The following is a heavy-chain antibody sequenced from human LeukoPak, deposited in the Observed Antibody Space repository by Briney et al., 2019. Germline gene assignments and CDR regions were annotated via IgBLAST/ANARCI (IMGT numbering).Heavy chain of an antibody. Sequence: PSETLSLTCAVYGGSFSGYYWSWIRQPPGKGLEWIGEINHSGSTNYNPSLKSRVTISVDTSKTQFSLKLSSVTAADPAVYYCARGPRWRLFYYWGQGTLVTVSS. J-gene: IGHJ4*02. CDR2: INHSGST. V-gene: IGHV4-34*01. CDR3: ARGPRWRLFYY. CDR1: GGSFSGYY. D-gene: IGHD4-23*01.